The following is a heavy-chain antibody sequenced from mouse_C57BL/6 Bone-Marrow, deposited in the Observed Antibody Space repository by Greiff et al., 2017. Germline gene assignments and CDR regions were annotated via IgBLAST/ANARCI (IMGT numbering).Heavy chain of an antibody. CDR3: ARWDLRDFDY. CDR2: INPNNGGT. J-gene: IGHJ2*01. Sequence: VQLKESGPELVKPGASVKMSCKASGYTFTDYNMHWVKQSHGKSLEWIGYINPNNGGTSYNQKFKGKVTLTVNKASSTAYMELRSLTSEDSAVYYCARWDLRDFDYWGQGTTLTVSS. V-gene: IGHV1-22*01. CDR1: GYTFTDYN. D-gene: IGHD4-1*01.